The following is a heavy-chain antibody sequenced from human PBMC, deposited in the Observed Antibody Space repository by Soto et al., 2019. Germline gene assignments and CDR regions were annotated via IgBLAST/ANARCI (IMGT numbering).Heavy chain of an antibody. Sequence: GVSVQVSSEASGYTVTGYYMHWVGQAPGQELEWMGWINPNSGGTNYAQTFQRWVTMTRDTSISTVYMELSRLKSGDTAVYYCARGVDTAMVQCYYYGMDGWGQGTTVAV. CDR3: ARGVDTAMVQCYYYGMDG. V-gene: IGHV1-2*04. CDR2: INPNSGGT. D-gene: IGHD5-18*01. J-gene: IGHJ6*02. CDR1: GYTVTGYY.